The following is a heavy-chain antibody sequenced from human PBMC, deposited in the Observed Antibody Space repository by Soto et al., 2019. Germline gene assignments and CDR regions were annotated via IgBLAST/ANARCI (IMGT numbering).Heavy chain of an antibody. CDR2: IYYSGST. V-gene: IGHV4-39*01. J-gene: IGHJ5*02. CDR3: ARLMVSLYGDYGQGWLDP. D-gene: IGHD4-17*01. Sequence: SETLSLTCTVSGGSISSSSYYWGWIRQPPGKGLEWIGSIYYSGSTYYNPSLKSRVTISVDTSKNQFSLKLSSVTAADTAVYYCARLMVSLYGDYGQGWLDPWGQGTLVTVSS. CDR1: GGSISSSSYY.